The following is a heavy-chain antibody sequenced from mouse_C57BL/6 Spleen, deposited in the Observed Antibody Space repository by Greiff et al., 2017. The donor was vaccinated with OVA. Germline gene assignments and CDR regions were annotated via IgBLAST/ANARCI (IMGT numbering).Heavy chain of an antibody. V-gene: IGHV1-50*01. CDR1: GYTFTSYW. D-gene: IGHD3-1*01. CDR2: IDPSDSYT. J-gene: IGHJ1*03. CDR3: ARSGRNWYFDV. Sequence: QVQLQQPGAELVKPGASVKLSCKASGYTFTSYWMQWVKQRPGQGLEWIGEIDPSDSYTNYNQKFKGKATLTVDTSSSTAYMQLSSLTSEDSAVYYGARSGRNWYFDVWGKGTTVTVSS.